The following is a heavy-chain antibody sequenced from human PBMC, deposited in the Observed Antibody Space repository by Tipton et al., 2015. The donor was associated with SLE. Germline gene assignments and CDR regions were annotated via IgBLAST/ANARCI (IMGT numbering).Heavy chain of an antibody. CDR2: VYRSGST. CDR1: GGSIRSYF. Sequence: TLSLTCTVSGGSIRSYFWSWIRQPPGKGLEWIVSVYRSGSTYYNPSLKSQVTMSVDTSKNQFSLEMTSVTAADTAVYYCVRLGFVYYYYMDVWGKGTTVTVSS. D-gene: IGHD3-3*01. J-gene: IGHJ6*03. V-gene: IGHV4-59*04. CDR3: VRLGFVYYYYMDV.